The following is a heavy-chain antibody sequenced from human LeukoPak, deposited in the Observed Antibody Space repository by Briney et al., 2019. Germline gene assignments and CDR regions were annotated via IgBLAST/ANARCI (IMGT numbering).Heavy chain of an antibody. CDR3: ARVHSISGSYDY. CDR2: ISSSSSYI. CDR1: GFTFSSYS. Sequence: GGSLRLSCAASGFTFSSYSMNWVRQAPGKGLEWVSSISSSSSYIYYADSVKGRFTISRDNAKNSLYLQMNSLRAEDTAVYYCARVHSISGSYDYWGQGTLVTVSS. D-gene: IGHD1-26*01. J-gene: IGHJ4*02. V-gene: IGHV3-21*01.